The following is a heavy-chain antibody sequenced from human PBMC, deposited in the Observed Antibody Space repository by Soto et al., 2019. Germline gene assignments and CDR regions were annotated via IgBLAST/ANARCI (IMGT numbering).Heavy chain of an antibody. CDR3: ARLREGTYDFWPMDV. V-gene: IGHV1-69*06. Sequence: SVKVSCKASGGTFSSYAISWVRQAPGQGLEWMGGITPIFGTANYAQKFQGRVTITVDKSTSTAYMELSSLRSEDTAVYYCARLREGTYDFWPMDVWGQGTTVTVSS. D-gene: IGHD3-3*01. J-gene: IGHJ6*02. CDR2: ITPIFGTA. CDR1: GGTFSSYA.